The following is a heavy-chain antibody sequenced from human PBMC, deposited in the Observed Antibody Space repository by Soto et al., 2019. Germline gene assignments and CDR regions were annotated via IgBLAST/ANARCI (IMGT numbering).Heavy chain of an antibody. V-gene: IGHV4-4*02. J-gene: IGHJ4*02. CDR2: IHHSGST. CDR1: RGSIRSNHW. Sequence: SETLSLTCAVFRGSIRSNHWWNWVRQPPGKGLEWIGEIHHSGSTNYSPSLQSRVTTSVDKSMNQFSLKLNSVTAADTAVYYCSRGLDYWGQGTLVTVSS. CDR3: SRGLDY.